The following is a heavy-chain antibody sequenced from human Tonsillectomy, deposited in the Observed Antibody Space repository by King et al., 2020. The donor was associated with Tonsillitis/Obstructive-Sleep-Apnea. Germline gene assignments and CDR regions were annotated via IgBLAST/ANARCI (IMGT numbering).Heavy chain of an antibody. CDR3: TTVYCGGDCYYPQGY. CDR2: IKSKTDGGTT. D-gene: IGHD2-21*01. Sequence: VQLVESGGGLVKPGGSLRLSCAASGFTFSNAWMSWVRQAPGKGLEWVGRIKSKTDGGTTDYAAPVKGRFTISRDDSKNTLYLQMNSLKTEDTAVYYCTTVYCGGDCYYPQGYWGQGTLVTVSS. CDR1: GFTFSNAW. V-gene: IGHV3-15*01. J-gene: IGHJ4*02.